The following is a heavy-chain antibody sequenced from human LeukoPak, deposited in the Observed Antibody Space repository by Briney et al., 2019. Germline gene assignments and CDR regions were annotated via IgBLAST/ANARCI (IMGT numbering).Heavy chain of an antibody. D-gene: IGHD6-13*01. CDR2: MNYRGNT. V-gene: IGHV4-61*01. CDR3: ATGVHGIAAAGDYCFDY. J-gene: IGHJ4*02. Sequence: PSETLSLTCSVSGYSISSGSFCGCIRHPPGNGLEWMEYMNYRGNTNSDPSLNNRPTISIDTPNNSPSRKRDFGTASDSAVYYCATGVHGIAAAGDYCFDYWGQGTLVTVSS. CDR1: GYSISSGSF.